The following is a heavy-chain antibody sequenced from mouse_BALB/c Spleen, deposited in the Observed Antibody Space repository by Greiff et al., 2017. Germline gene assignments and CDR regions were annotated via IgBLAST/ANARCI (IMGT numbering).Heavy chain of an antibody. CDR1: GFNIKDYY. D-gene: IGHD1-1*01. CDR2: IDPENGDT. CDR3: NAGYYGSSPSY. V-gene: IGHV14-4*02. Sequence: EVQLQESGAELVRSGASVKLSCTASGFNIKDYYMHWVKQRPEQGLEWIGWIDPENGDTEYAPKFQGKATMTADTSSNTAYLQLSSLTSEDTAVYYCNAGYYGSSPSYWGQGTTLTVSS. J-gene: IGHJ2*01.